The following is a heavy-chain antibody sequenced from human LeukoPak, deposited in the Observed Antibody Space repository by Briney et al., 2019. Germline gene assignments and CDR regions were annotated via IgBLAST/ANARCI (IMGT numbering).Heavy chain of an antibody. CDR2: IYTSGST. D-gene: IGHD6-19*01. CDR1: GGSISSYY. CDR3: ARGLAGYSGGDDAFDI. V-gene: IGHV4-4*07. Sequence: PSETLSLTCTVSGGSISSYYWSWIRQPAGKGLEWIGRIYTSGSTNYNPSLKSRVTISVDTSKNQFSLKVNSVTAADTAVYYCARGLAGYSGGDDAFDIWGQGTMVTVSS. J-gene: IGHJ3*02.